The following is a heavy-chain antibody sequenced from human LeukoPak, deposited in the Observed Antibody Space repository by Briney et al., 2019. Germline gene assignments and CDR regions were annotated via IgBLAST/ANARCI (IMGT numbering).Heavy chain of an antibody. Sequence: PSETLSLTCTVSGGSISSSSYYWGWIRQPPGKGLEWIGSIYYSGSTYYSPSLKSRVTISVDTSKNQFSLKLTSETAADTAVYYRARGIAVAGKDYWGQGTLVTVSS. CDR2: IYYSGST. D-gene: IGHD6-19*01. CDR1: GGSISSSSYY. J-gene: IGHJ4*02. V-gene: IGHV4-39*07. CDR3: ARGIAVAGKDY.